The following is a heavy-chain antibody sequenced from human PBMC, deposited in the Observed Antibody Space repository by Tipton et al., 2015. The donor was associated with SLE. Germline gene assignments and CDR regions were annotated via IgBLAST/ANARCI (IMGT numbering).Heavy chain of an antibody. V-gene: IGHV4-4*09. CDR3: ARGYSSSFDY. CDR1: GGSISSYY. Sequence: TLSLTCTVSGGSISSYYWSWIRQPAGKGLEWIGYIYTSGSTNYNPSLKSRATISVDTSKNQFSLKLSSVTAADTAVYYCARGYSSSFDYWGQGTLVTVSS. J-gene: IGHJ4*02. CDR2: IYTSGST. D-gene: IGHD6-13*01.